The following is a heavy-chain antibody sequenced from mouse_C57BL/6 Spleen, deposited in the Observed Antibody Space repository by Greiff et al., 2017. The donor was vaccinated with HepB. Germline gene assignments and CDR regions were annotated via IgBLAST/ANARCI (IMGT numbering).Heavy chain of an antibody. D-gene: IGHD2-4*01. Sequence: QVQLQQPGAELVKPGASVKLSCKASGYTFTSYWMHWVKQRPGRGLEWIGRIYPGDGDTNYNGKFKGKATLTADKSSSTAYMQLSSLTSEDSAVYFCARRRLRRGDYAMDDWGQGTSVTVSS. CDR2: IYPGDGDT. J-gene: IGHJ4*01. CDR1: GYTFTSYW. V-gene: IGHV1-62-3*01. CDR3: ARRRLRRGDYAMDD.